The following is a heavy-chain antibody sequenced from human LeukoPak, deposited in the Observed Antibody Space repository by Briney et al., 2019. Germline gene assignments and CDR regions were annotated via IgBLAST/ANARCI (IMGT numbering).Heavy chain of an antibody. CDR2: INHSGST. CDR1: GGSFNGYY. D-gene: IGHD2-15*01. J-gene: IGHJ5*02. V-gene: IGHV4-34*01. CDR3: ARAVVVVAATGGGNWFDP. Sequence: SETLSLTCAVYGGSFNGYYWSWIRQPPGKGLEWIGEINHSGSTNYNPSLKSRVTISVDTSQNQFSLKLSSVTAADTAVYYCARAVVVVAATGGGNWFDPWGQGTLVTVSS.